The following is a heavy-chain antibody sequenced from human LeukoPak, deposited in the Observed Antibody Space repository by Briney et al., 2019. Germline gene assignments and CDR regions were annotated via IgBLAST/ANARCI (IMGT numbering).Heavy chain of an antibody. Sequence: GGSLRLSCAVSGFTVSSNYMSWVRQAPGKGLEWVSVIYSGGSTYYADSVKGRFTISRDNSKNTLYLQMNSLRAEDTAVYYCALSGYLFDYWGQGTLVTVSS. CDR3: ALSGYLFDY. CDR1: GFTVSSNY. D-gene: IGHD3-3*01. CDR2: IYSGGST. V-gene: IGHV3-53*01. J-gene: IGHJ4*02.